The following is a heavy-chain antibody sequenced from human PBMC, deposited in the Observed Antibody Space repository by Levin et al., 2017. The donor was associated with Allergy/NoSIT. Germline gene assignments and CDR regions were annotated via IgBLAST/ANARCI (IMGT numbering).Heavy chain of an antibody. V-gene: IGHV3-23*01. Sequence: GGSLRLSCAASGFTFRSFSMSWVRQTPGKGLECVSTISSPGTTTYYAESVKGRFTISRDNSKNTTEVQMNSLRDEDTAVYYCAQGGWYEFFEYWGQGPLVTVSS. CDR3: AQGGWYEFFEY. CDR2: ISSPGTTT. J-gene: IGHJ4*02. D-gene: IGHD6-19*01. CDR1: GFTFRSFS.